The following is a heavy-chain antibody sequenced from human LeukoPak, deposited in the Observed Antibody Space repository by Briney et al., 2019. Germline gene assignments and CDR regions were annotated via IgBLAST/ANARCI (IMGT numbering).Heavy chain of an antibody. D-gene: IGHD2-2*01. V-gene: IGHV3-23*01. CDR2: ISGSGGST. CDR3: AKAPREYCSSTSCPNWFDS. CDR1: GFTFSSYA. J-gene: IGHJ5*01. Sequence: PGGSLRLSCAASGFTFSSYAMSWVRQAPGKGLEWVSAISGSGGSTYYADPVKGRFTISRDNSKNTPYLQMSSLRAEDTAVYFCAKAPREYCSSTSCPNWFDSWGQGTLVTVSS.